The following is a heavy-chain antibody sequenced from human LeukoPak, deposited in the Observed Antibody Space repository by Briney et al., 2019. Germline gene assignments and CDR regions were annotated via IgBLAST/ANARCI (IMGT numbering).Heavy chain of an antibody. CDR2: IWYSGSA. CDR3: LRHAGGIILT. V-gene: IGHV4-39*01. D-gene: IGHD1-1*01. J-gene: IGHJ5*02. Sequence: SETLSLTCNVSGDSISGSDYYWGWMRQPPGKGLEWIANIWYSGSAYYNPSLQSRVTITVDTSKDQFSLNVKSVTAGDSAVYYCLRHAGGIILTWGQGTRVAVSS. CDR1: GDSISGSDYY.